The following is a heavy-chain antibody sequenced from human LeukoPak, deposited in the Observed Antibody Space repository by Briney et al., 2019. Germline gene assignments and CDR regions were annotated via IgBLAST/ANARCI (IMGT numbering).Heavy chain of an antibody. CDR1: GYTFTSYG. V-gene: IGHV1-18*01. Sequence: ASVTVSCKASGYTFTSYGISWVRQAPGQGLEWMGWISAYNGNTNYAQKLQGRVTMTTDTSTSTAYMELRSLRSDDTAVYYCARDTGYCSSTSCYNGMDVWGQGTTVTVS. D-gene: IGHD2-2*01. CDR2: ISAYNGNT. J-gene: IGHJ6*02. CDR3: ARDTGYCSSTSCYNGMDV.